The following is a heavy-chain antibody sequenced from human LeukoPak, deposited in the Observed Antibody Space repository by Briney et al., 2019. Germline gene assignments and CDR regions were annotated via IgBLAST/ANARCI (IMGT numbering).Heavy chain of an antibody. V-gene: IGHV4-59*01. CDR1: GGSISSYY. Sequence: SETLSLTCTVSGGSISSYYWSWIRQPPGKGLEWIGYIYYSGSTNYNPSLKSRVTISVDTSKNQFSLKLSSVTVADTAVYYCARAVAGTFDYWGQGTLVTVSS. CDR3: ARAVAGTFDY. D-gene: IGHD6-19*01. CDR2: IYYSGST. J-gene: IGHJ4*02.